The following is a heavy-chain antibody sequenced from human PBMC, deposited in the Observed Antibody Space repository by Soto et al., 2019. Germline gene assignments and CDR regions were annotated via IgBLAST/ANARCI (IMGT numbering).Heavy chain of an antibody. V-gene: IGHV3-15*01. D-gene: IGHD3-16*01. CDR2: IKSRADGGTA. J-gene: IGHJ4*02. Sequence: PGVSLRLSCAASGFTFSNAWMSWVRQAPGKGLEWVGRIKSRADGGTADHAAPVKGRFAISRDDSKNTLYLQMNSLKTEDTAVYYCATLGGNLRAFDYWGQGTLDTVSS. CDR3: ATLGGNLRAFDY. CDR1: GFTFSNAW.